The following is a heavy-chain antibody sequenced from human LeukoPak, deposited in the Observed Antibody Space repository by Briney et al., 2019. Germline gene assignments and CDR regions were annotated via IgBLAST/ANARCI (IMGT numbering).Heavy chain of an antibody. D-gene: IGHD2/OR15-2a*01. CDR3: VRYDNSGRCNSLATCRYWHFDV. Sequence: SETLSLTCSVSGGTMNNHYWSWIRESAGKGLEWIGRIYRDGDSDYNPSLQSRVTMSVDWYKKQLSLDLRSVTAADTAVYYCVRYDNSGRCNSLATCRYWHFDVWGRGTLVTVSS. CDR2: IYRDGDS. V-gene: IGHV4-4*07. CDR1: GGTMNNHY. J-gene: IGHJ2*01.